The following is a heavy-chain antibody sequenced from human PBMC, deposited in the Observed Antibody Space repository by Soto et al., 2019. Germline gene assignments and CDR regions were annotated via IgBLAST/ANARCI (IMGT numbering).Heavy chain of an antibody. D-gene: IGHD3-3*01. V-gene: IGHV1-69*13. CDR3: ARDQGITIFGVVPTHSPHCMDV. CDR1: GGTFSSYA. J-gene: IGHJ6*02. CDR2: IIPIFGTA. Sequence: GASVKVSCKASGGTFSSYAISWVRQAPGQGLEWMGGIIPIFGTANYAQKFQGRVTITADESTSTAYMELSSLRSEDTAVYYCARDQGITIFGVVPTHSPHCMDVWGQGTTVTVSS.